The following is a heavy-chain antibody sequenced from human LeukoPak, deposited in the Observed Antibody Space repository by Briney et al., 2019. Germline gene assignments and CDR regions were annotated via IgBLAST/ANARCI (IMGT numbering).Heavy chain of an antibody. V-gene: IGHV3-30*04. Sequence: PGGSLRLSCAASGFTFSSYAMHWVRQAPGKGLEWVAVISYDGSKKYYADSVKGRFTISRDNSKNTLYLQMNSLRAEDTAVYYCARDAREWGTYYFDYWGQGTLVTVSS. J-gene: IGHJ4*02. D-gene: IGHD3-16*01. CDR3: ARDAREWGTYYFDY. CDR1: GFTFSSYA. CDR2: ISYDGSKK.